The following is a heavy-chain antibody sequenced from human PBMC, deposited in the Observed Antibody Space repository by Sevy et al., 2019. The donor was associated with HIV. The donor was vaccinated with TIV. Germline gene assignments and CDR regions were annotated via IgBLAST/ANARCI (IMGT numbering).Heavy chain of an antibody. J-gene: IGHJ6*02. CDR2: ISCSGGDT. V-gene: IGHV3-23*01. CDR1: GFTFSTYA. CDR3: AKDAYYYDGSGYSMSQWYYGMDV. D-gene: IGHD3-22*01. Sequence: GGSLRPSCAASGFTFSTYAMSWVRQAPGKGLEWVSVISCSGGDTYYAESVKGRFTISRDNSKNTLYLQMNSLRAEDTAVYYCAKDAYYYDGSGYSMSQWYYGMDVWGQGTTVTVSS.